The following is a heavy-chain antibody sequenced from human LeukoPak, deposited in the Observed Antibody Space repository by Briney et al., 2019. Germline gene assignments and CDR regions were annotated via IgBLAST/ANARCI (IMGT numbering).Heavy chain of an antibody. Sequence: SETLSLTCTVSGGSISSSSYYWGWIRQPPGKGLEWIGSIYYSGSTNYNPSLKSRVTISVDKSKNQFSLKLSSVTAADTAVYYCARDLGWLSDPHYYYYYMDVWGKGTTVTVSS. CDR2: IYYSGST. D-gene: IGHD3-22*01. J-gene: IGHJ6*03. V-gene: IGHV4-39*07. CDR3: ARDLGWLSDPHYYYYYMDV. CDR1: GGSISSSSYY.